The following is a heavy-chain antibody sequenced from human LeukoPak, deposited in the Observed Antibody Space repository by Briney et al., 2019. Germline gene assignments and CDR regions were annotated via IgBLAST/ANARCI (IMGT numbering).Heavy chain of an antibody. CDR2: ISQTGRIE. Sequence: GGSLRLSCAASGFTFTTYVIHWVRQAPGKGLEWVAVISQTGRIETYADSLKGRFSISRDNSQNTVHLQMNSLQIEDKGVYYCARDRAVALPTYYYYLDVWGKGATVTVSS. V-gene: IGHV3-30*04. D-gene: IGHD2-15*01. J-gene: IGHJ6*03. CDR3: ARDRAVALPTYYYYLDV. CDR1: GFTFTTYV.